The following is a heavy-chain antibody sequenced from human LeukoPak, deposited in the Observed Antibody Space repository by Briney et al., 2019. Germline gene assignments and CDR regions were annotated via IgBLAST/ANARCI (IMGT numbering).Heavy chain of an antibody. Sequence: SETLSLTCTVSGGSISTSDYYWGWVRQSPGKRLEWIGYIYYSGSTNYNPSLKSRVTISVDTSKNQFSLKLSSVTAADTAVYYCARAVDSTLGGVYYYMDVWGKGTTVTVSS. CDR1: GGSISTSDYY. CDR2: IYYSGST. CDR3: ARAVDSTLGGVYYYMDV. J-gene: IGHJ6*03. V-gene: IGHV4-61*08. D-gene: IGHD2-2*01.